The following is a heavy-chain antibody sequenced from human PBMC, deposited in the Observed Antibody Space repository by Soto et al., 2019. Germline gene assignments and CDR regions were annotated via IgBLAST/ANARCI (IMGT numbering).Heavy chain of an antibody. Sequence: QVQLVQSGAEVKKPGASVKVSCKASGYTFTSYGISWVRQAPGQGLEWMGWISAYNGNTNYAQKLQGRVTMTTDTSTSTAYMELRSLRSDDTAVYYCARGALDIVVVVAGSDAFDIWGQGTMVTVSS. CDR1: GYTFTSYG. CDR3: ARGALDIVVVVAGSDAFDI. CDR2: ISAYNGNT. D-gene: IGHD2-15*01. J-gene: IGHJ3*02. V-gene: IGHV1-18*01.